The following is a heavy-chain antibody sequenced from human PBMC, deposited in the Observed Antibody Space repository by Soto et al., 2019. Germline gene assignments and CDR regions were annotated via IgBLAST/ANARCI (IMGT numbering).Heavy chain of an antibody. CDR3: ASAQWCGEFYYYYYMDV. J-gene: IGHJ6*03. D-gene: IGHD3-10*01. CDR1: GFTVSSNY. CDR2: IYSGGST. V-gene: IGHV3-53*04. Sequence: EVQLVESGGGLVQPGGSLRLSCAASGFTVSSNYMSWVRQAPGKGLEWVSVIYSGGSTYYADSVKGRFTISRHNSKNTLYLQMNSLRAEDTAVYYCASAQWCGEFYYYYYMDVWGKGTTVTVSS.